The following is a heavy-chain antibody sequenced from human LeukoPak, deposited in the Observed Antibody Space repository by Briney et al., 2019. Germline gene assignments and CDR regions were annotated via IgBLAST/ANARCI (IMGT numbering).Heavy chain of an antibody. J-gene: IGHJ6*02. D-gene: IGHD6-13*01. CDR1: GFTFSSHG. Sequence: GGSLRLSCAASGFTFSSHGMHWVRQAPGKGLEWVAVISYDGSNKYYADSVKGRFTISRDNSKNTLYLQMNSLRAEDTAVYYCAKAPISTAAAGSRGYGMDVWGQGTTVTVSS. V-gene: IGHV3-30*18. CDR3: AKAPISTAAAGSRGYGMDV. CDR2: ISYDGSNK.